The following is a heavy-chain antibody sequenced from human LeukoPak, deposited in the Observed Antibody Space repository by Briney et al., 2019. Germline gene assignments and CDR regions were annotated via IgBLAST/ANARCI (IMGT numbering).Heavy chain of an antibody. CDR3: AKAGERNYYDSSGPDV. V-gene: IGHV3-30*04. Sequence: GGSLRLSCAASGFTFSSYAMHWVRQAPGKGLEWVAVISYDGSNKYYADSVKGRFTISRDNSKNTLYLQMNSLRAEDTAVYYCAKAGERNYYDSSGPDVWGKGTTVTISS. J-gene: IGHJ6*04. CDR2: ISYDGSNK. CDR1: GFTFSSYA. D-gene: IGHD3-22*01.